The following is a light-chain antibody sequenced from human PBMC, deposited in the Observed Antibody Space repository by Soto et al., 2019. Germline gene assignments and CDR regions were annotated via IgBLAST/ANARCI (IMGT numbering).Light chain of an antibody. J-gene: IGKJ2*01. V-gene: IGKV1-5*03. Sequence: DLQMTQSPSTLSASVGDRVTITCRASQTISNWLAWYQQRPGKAPNLLIYKASTLESGVSSRFSGSGSGTEFTLTISSLQPDDFATYYCQHYNSYPYTFGQGTQLEIK. CDR1: QTISNW. CDR2: KAS. CDR3: QHYNSYPYT.